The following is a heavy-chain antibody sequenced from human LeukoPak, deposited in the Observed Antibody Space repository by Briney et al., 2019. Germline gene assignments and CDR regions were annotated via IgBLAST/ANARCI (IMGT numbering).Heavy chain of an antibody. CDR2: ISWNSGSI. CDR1: GFTFDDYA. CDR3: AKSLGDFWSGYLFDY. V-gene: IGHV3-9*01. D-gene: IGHD3-3*01. Sequence: GGSLRLSCAASGFTFDDYAMHWVRQAPGKGLEWVSGISWNSGSIGYADSVKGRFTISRDNAKNSLYLQMNSLRAEDTALYYCAKSLGDFWSGYLFDYWGQGTLVTVSS. J-gene: IGHJ4*02.